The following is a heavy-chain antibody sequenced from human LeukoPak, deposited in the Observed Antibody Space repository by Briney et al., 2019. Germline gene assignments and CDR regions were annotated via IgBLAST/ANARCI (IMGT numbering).Heavy chain of an antibody. D-gene: IGHD4-23*01. Sequence: PGGSLRLSCAASGFTFSSYEMNWVRQAPGKGLEWVSYISSSGSTKYYADSVKGRFTISRDNAKNSLYLQMNSLRAEDTAVYYCARDVGGNRRRYYYYMDVWGKGTTVTVSS. CDR3: ARDVGGNRRRYYYYMDV. CDR2: ISSSGSTK. V-gene: IGHV3-48*03. CDR1: GFTFSSYE. J-gene: IGHJ6*03.